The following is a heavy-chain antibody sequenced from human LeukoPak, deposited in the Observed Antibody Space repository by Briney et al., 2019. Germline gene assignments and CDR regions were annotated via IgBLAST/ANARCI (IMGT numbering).Heavy chain of an antibody. V-gene: IGHV3-20*04. CDR1: GFTFDDYA. J-gene: IGHJ4*02. Sequence: GGSLRLSCAASGFTFDDYAMHWVRQAPGKGLEWVSGINWNGGSRGYADSVKGRFTISRDNAKNSLYLQMNSLRVEDTALYYCARGNLDYWGQGTLVTVSS. CDR2: INWNGGSR. CDR3: ARGNLDY.